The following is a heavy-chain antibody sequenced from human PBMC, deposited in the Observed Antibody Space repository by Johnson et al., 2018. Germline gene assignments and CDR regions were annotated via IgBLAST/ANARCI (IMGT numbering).Heavy chain of an antibody. J-gene: IGHJ3*01. Sequence: VQLLESGGGLVQPGGSLRLSCVASGFSFSNYGLNWVRQAPGKGLDWVSVVYPDGGTKYADSVKGRFTISRDNSKNTLYLQMNSLRAEDTAVYYCAKDGYDDSGSNDGFDLWGRGTLVIVSS. CDR3: AKDGYDDSGSNDGFDL. CDR2: VYPDGGT. CDR1: GFSFSNYG. V-gene: IGHV3-23*01. D-gene: IGHD3-22*01.